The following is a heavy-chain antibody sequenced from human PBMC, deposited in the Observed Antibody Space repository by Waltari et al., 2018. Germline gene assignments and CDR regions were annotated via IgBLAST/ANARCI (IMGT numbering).Heavy chain of an antibody. CDR3: AKDRALRPRYGYSSSWPHDY. CDR2: ISYDGSNK. Sequence: QVQLVESGGGVVQPGRSLRLSCAASGFTFSSYGMHWVRQAPGKGLEWVAVISYDGSNKYYADSVKGRFTISRDNSKNTLYLQMNSLRAEDTAVYYCAKDRALRPRYGYSSSWPHDYWGQGTLVTVSS. J-gene: IGHJ4*02. D-gene: IGHD6-13*01. CDR1: GFTFSSYG. V-gene: IGHV3-30*18.